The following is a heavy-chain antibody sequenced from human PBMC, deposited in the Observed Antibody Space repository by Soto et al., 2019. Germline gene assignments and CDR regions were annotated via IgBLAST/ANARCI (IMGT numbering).Heavy chain of an antibody. D-gene: IGHD6-13*01. CDR3: ASSNIAAAGFYYYGMHV. V-gene: IGHV4-61*08. J-gene: IGHJ6*02. CDR2: IYYSGST. CDR1: GGSISSGGYS. Sequence: SETLSLTCAVSGGSISSGGYSWSWIRQPPGKGLEWIGYIYYSGSTNYNPSLKSRVTISVDTSKNQFSLKLSSVTAADTAVYYCASSNIAAAGFYYYGMHVWGRGTTVTVS.